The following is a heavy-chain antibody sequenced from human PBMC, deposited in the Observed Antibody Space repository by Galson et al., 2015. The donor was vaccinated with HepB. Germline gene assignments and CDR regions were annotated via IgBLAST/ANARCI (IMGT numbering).Heavy chain of an antibody. Sequence: SLRLSCAASGFTFSSYSMNWVRQAPGKGLEWVSSISSSSSYIYYADSVKGRFTISRDNAKNSLYLRMNSLRAEDTAVYYCARHPVWPIAAAGTDYFDYWGQGTLVTVSS. CDR1: GFTFSSYS. CDR2: ISSSSSYI. D-gene: IGHD6-13*01. J-gene: IGHJ4*02. V-gene: IGHV3-21*01. CDR3: ARHPVWPIAAAGTDYFDY.